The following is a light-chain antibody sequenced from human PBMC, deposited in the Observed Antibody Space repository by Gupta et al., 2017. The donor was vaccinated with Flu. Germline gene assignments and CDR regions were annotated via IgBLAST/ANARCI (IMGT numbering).Light chain of an antibody. V-gene: IGKV3-20*01. J-gene: IGKJ5*01. Sequence: MSLSPGARATLACRASQSITITYLSGYQHKTGEAARILMYCASTRATGIPERCSGGGSGTDFTRNTSSLEPEDFSGYYCQHYSSTSTPNTFGQGTKLELK. CDR1: QSITITY. CDR2: CAS. CDR3: QHYSSTSTPNT.